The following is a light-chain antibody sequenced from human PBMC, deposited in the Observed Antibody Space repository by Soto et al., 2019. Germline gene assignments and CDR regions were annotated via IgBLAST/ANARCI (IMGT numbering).Light chain of an antibody. CDR1: QSVSSSY. J-gene: IGKJ3*01. Sequence: EIVLTHSPGTLSLSPCERATLSFSASQSVSSSYLAWYQQKPGQAPRLLIYGASSRATGIPDRFSGSGSGTDFTLTISRLEPEDFAIYYCQQYGDSPLTFGPGTKVDIK. CDR3: QQYGDSPLT. V-gene: IGKV3-20*01. CDR2: GAS.